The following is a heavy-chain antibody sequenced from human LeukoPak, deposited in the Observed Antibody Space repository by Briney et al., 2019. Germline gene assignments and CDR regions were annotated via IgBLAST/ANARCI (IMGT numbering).Heavy chain of an antibody. CDR2: INPYNGNT. CDR3: ARDFTPPHCTTPNCPRGGWFDP. J-gene: IGHJ5*02. V-gene: IGHV1-18*01. Sequence: ASVKVSCKASDYTFSSYGISWVRQAPGQGLEWMGWINPYNGNTRYAENLQGRVTMTTDTSTSTAYMELRSLRSDDTAIYYCARDFTPPHCTTPNCPRGGWFDPWGQGTLVTVSS. D-gene: IGHD2-8*01. CDR1: DYTFSSYG.